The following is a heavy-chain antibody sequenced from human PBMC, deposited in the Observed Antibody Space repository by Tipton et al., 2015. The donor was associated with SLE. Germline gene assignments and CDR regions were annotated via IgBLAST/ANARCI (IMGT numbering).Heavy chain of an antibody. CDR2: IDPSDSYT. J-gene: IGHJ4*02. D-gene: IGHD3-10*01. CDR3: ARHHYPPSYYFDY. Sequence: QLVQSGAEVKKPGESLRISCKGSGYSFTNYWITWVRQMPGKGLEWMGRIDPSDSYTNYSPSFQGHVTISADKSISTAYLQWSSLKASDTAMYYRARHHYPPSYYFDYWGQGTLVTVSS. V-gene: IGHV5-10-1*01. CDR1: GYSFTNYW.